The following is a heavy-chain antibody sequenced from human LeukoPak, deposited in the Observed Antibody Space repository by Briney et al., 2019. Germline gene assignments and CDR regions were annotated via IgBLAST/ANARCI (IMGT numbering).Heavy chain of an antibody. V-gene: IGHV4-59*01. J-gene: IGHJ4*02. CDR3: ARAVAGTLDY. D-gene: IGHD6-19*01. CDR2: IYYSGST. CDR1: GESISGFY. Sequence: SETLSLTCTVSGESISGFYWTWIRQPPGKGLEWIGYIYYSGSTNYNPSLKSRVTISVDTSKNQFSLKLSSVTAADTAVYYCARAVAGTLDYWGQGTLVTVSS.